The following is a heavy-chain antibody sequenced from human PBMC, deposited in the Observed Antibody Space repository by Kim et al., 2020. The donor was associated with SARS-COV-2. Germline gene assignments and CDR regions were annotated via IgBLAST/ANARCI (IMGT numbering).Heavy chain of an antibody. CDR2: ISGSGGST. Sequence: GGSLRLSCAASGFTFSSYAMSWVRQAPGKGLEWVSAISGSGGSTYYADSVKGRFTISRDNSKNTLYLQMNSLRAEDTAVYYCAKDLGGYPDDVGGDYFDYWGQGTLVTVSS. CDR1: GFTFSSYA. J-gene: IGHJ4*02. CDR3: AKDLGGYPDDVGGDYFDY. V-gene: IGHV3-23*01. D-gene: IGHD1-26*01.